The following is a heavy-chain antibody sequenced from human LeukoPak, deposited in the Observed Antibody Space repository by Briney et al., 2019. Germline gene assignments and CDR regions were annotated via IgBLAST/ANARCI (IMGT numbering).Heavy chain of an antibody. CDR1: GYTFTTYA. Sequence: ASVKVSCKASGYTFTTYAMHWVRQAPGQRLEWMGWINTGNGNTKYSQKLQDRVTITRDTSASTAYMDLSSLRSEDTAVYYCATRESGYLAYWGQGTLVTVSS. J-gene: IGHJ4*02. CDR3: ATRESGYLAY. V-gene: IGHV1-3*04. D-gene: IGHD3-3*01. CDR2: INTGNGNT.